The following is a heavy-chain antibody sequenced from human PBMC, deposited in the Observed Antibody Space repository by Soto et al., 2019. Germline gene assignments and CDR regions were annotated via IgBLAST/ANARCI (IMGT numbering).Heavy chain of an antibody. CDR2: IYYSGST. CDR3: ARLGQQLETEN. CDR1: GVSISSYY. Sequence: PSETLSLTCTVSGVSISSYYWSWIRQPPGKGLEWIGYIYYSGSTNYNPSLKSRVTISVDTSKNQFSLKLSSVTAADTAVYYCARLGQQLETENWGQGTLVTVSS. V-gene: IGHV4-59*08. J-gene: IGHJ4*02. D-gene: IGHD6-13*01.